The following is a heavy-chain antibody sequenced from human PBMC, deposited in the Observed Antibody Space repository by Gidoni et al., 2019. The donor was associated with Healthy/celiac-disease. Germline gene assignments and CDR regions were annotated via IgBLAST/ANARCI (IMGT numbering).Heavy chain of an antibody. D-gene: IGHD2-15*01. J-gene: IGHJ5*02. CDR1: CGSISSRRYY. CDR2: IYYSGST. Sequence: HLHLQASCPRLVKPSETLSLTCTVSCGSISSRRYYWGCIRQPPGKGMEWIGSIYYSGSTYYNPSLKSRVTICVETSKNQVALKLSSGTAADTAVYYCARRVPETGTRPVVKLPRPNNNWFDPWGQGTLVTVSS. CDR3: ARRVPETGTRPVVKLPRPNNNWFDP. V-gene: IGHV4-39*01.